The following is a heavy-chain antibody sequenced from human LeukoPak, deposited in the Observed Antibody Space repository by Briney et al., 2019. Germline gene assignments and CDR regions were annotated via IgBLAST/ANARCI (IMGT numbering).Heavy chain of an antibody. V-gene: IGHV1-69*01. CDR3: AAMGDINYDRAVDY. Sequence: SVKVSCKASGGTFSKYAIGWLRQAPGQGLEWMGGITPIFGTANYAQKFQGRVTITADESTSTAYMELSSLISEDTAVYYCAAMGDINYDRAVDYWGQGTLVTVSS. CDR1: GGTFSKYA. CDR2: ITPIFGTA. D-gene: IGHD3-9*01. J-gene: IGHJ4*02.